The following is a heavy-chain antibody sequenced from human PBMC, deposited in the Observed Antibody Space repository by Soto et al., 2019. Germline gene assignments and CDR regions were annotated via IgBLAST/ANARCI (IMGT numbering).Heavy chain of an antibody. V-gene: IGHV5-51*01. Sequence: VRQMPGEGLEWMGIIYPGDSDTRYSPSFQGQVTISADKSINSVYLQWSSLKASDTATYYCARLGFNFFFQAEDGIRDTVPVSAFLLNRSSDL. CDR3: ARLGFNFFFQAEDGIRDTVPVSAFLLNRSSDL. J-gene: IGHJ2*01. CDR2: IYPGDSDT. D-gene: IGHD3-3*01.